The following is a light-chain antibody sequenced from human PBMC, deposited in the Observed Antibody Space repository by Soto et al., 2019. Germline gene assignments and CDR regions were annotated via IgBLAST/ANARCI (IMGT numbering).Light chain of an antibody. CDR3: CSYAGSSTFPYV. V-gene: IGLV2-23*02. Sequence: QSVLTQPASVSGSPGQSITISCPGNSSEVVSYNLVSWYQQHPGKAPKLMIYEVSKRPSGVSNRFSGSKSGNTASLTISGLQAEDEADYYCCSYAGSSTFPYVFGTGTKVTVL. CDR2: EVS. CDR1: SSEVVSYNL. J-gene: IGLJ1*01.